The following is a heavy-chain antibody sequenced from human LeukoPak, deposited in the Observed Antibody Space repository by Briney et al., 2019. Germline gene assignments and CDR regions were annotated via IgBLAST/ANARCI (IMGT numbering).Heavy chain of an antibody. Sequence: GGSLRLSCAASGFTLSTYWMSWVRQAPGKGLEWVANIKQVGSEKKYVDSVKDRFTISRDNSKNTLYLQMNSLRAEDTAVYYCAKDYALLYSGSYYGMDVWGQGTTVTVSS. CDR2: IKQVGSEK. CDR1: GFTLSTYW. D-gene: IGHD1-26*01. V-gene: IGHV3-7*01. CDR3: AKDYALLYSGSYYGMDV. J-gene: IGHJ6*02.